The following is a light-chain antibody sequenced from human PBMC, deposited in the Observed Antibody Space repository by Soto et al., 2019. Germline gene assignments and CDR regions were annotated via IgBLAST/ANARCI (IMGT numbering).Light chain of an antibody. CDR2: KVD. V-gene: IGLV2-14*01. CDR1: SSDVGGFNY. Sequence: QSALTQPASVSGSPGQSITISCTDRSSDVGGFNYVSWYQQHPGKVPKLIIYKVDNRPSGISDRFSASKSGNTASLTISGLQAEDEAHYYCSSYTTVPSPQWVFAGGTKLTVL. CDR3: SSYTTVPSPQWV. J-gene: IGLJ3*02.